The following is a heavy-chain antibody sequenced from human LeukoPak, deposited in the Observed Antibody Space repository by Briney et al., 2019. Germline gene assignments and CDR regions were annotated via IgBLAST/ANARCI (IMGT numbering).Heavy chain of an antibody. CDR3: AKDYIYGGWGNAFDI. Sequence: HTGGSLRLSCVASGFTFSNSGMHWVRQAPGKGLEWVAFIRFDGSSKFYTDSVKGRFTISRDNSKNTLNLQMNSLRAEDTAVYYCAKDYIYGGWGNAFDIWGQGTKVTVSS. J-gene: IGHJ3*02. D-gene: IGHD5-18*01. V-gene: IGHV3-30*02. CDR2: IRFDGSSK. CDR1: GFTFSNSG.